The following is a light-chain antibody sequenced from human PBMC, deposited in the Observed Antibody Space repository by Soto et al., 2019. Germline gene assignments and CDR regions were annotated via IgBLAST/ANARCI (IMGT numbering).Light chain of an antibody. V-gene: IGKV3-15*01. J-gene: IGKJ2*01. CDR3: QQSNNWPYT. CDR1: QSVSDN. CDR2: GAS. Sequence: EIVMKQSPATLSVSPGERITLSCRASQSVSDNLAWSPQKPGQAPRLLIYGASTRATTTPARFSGSGSGTEFTLTISSLQSEEFAVYFCQQSNNWPYTFGQGTKLDI.